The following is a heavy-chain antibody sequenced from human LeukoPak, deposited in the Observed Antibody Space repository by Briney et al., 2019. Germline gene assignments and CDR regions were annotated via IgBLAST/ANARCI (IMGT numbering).Heavy chain of an antibody. J-gene: IGHJ4*02. CDR1: GFTFSTYF. V-gene: IGHV3-23*01. D-gene: IGHD2-15*01. CDR3: AKGGTAVLVDDY. CDR2: VSGSGGNT. Sequence: GGSLRLSCAGSGFTFSTYFMSWVRQAPGKGLEWVSTVSGSGGNTYYADSVKGRFTISRDNSRNTVYLQMNSLRFEDTAVYYCAKGGTAVLVDDYWGQGTLVTVPS.